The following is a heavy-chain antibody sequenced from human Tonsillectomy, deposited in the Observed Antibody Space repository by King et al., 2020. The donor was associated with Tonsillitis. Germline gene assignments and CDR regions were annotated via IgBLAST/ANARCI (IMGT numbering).Heavy chain of an antibody. J-gene: IGHJ5*02. D-gene: IGHD6-19*01. V-gene: IGHV3-30*04. CDR1: RFTFTKYA. CDR2: ISYDGSDK. CDR3: ARARAESSGTNWFDP. Sequence: VQLVESGGGVVQPGRSLRLSCAASRFTFTKYAMHWVRQAPGKGLEWVSVISYDGSDKYYADSVKGRFTISRDNAKNTLYLQMNSLRAEDTAVYYCARARAESSGTNWFDPWGQGTLVTVSS.